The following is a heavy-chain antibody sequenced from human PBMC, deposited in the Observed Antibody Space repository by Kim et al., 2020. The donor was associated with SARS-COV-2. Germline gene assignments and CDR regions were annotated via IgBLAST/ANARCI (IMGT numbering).Heavy chain of an antibody. V-gene: IGHV4-39*07. CDR2: IYYSGST. CDR3: ARGRTQQLVDDAFDI. CDR1: GGSISSSSYY. J-gene: IGHJ3*02. Sequence: SETLSLTCTVSGGSISSSSYYWGWIRQPPGKGLEWIGSIYYSGSTYYNPSLKSRVTISVDTSKNQFSLKLSSVTAADTAVYYCARGRTQQLVDDAFDIWGQGTMVTVSS. D-gene: IGHD6-13*01.